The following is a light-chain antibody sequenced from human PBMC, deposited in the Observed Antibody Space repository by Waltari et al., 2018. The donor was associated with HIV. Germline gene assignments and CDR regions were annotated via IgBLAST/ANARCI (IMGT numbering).Light chain of an antibody. CDR3: LQYYTIPRT. V-gene: IGKV4-1*01. Sequence: VMTQSPDSLAVSLGERATINCKSSQSVLYSSNNNNYLAWFQQKPGQPPKLLIYWASTRESGVPDRFSGSGSGTDFTLTISSLQAEDVAVYYCLQYYTIPRTFGQGTTVEIK. CDR1: QSVLYSSNNNNY. CDR2: WAS. J-gene: IGKJ1*01.